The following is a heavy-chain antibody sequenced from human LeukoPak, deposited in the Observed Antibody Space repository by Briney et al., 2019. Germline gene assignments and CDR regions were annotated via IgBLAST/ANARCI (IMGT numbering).Heavy chain of an antibody. D-gene: IGHD2-2*01. Sequence: PSETLSLTCTVSGGSISSGGYYWSWIRQHPGKGLEWIGYIYYSGSTYYNPSLKSRVTISVDTSKNQFSLKLSSVTAADTAVYCCAREGCSSTSCYPVAFDIWGQGTMVTVSS. J-gene: IGHJ3*02. CDR1: GGSISSGGYY. CDR2: IYYSGST. V-gene: IGHV4-31*03. CDR3: AREGCSSTSCYPVAFDI.